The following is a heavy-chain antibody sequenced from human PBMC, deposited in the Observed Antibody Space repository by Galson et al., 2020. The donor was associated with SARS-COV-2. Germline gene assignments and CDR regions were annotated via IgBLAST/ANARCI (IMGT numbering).Heavy chain of an antibody. CDR3: ARRRYYDVLTGYIVGV. J-gene: IGHJ6*02. D-gene: IGHD3-9*01. CDR1: GYTFTDYY. V-gene: IGHV1-2*02. Sequence: ASVKVSCKASGYTFTDYYIHWVRQAPGQGLEWMGWINPKSGGTNYAQKFEGRVTMTRDTSITTAYMELSRLRADDTAVYYCARRRYYDVLTGYIVGVWGQGTRVTVSS. CDR2: INPKSGGT.